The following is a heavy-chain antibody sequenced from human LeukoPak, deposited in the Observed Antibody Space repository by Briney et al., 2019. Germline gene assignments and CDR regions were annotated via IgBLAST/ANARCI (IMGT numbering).Heavy chain of an antibody. J-gene: IGHJ4*02. D-gene: IGHD6-19*01. CDR1: GFTFSRYG. CDR3: VRGDRHFSYNNDWYGKKFDY. CDR2: ISYDGKNE. V-gene: IGHV3-30*04. Sequence: GTSLTLSCAASGFTFSRYGMHWVRQAPGKRLEWVAVISYDGKNEIYADSVRGRFTISRETSRNTVSLQMHSLTLEDTAVYYCVRGDRHFSYNNDWYGKKFDYGGQGTLVTVSS.